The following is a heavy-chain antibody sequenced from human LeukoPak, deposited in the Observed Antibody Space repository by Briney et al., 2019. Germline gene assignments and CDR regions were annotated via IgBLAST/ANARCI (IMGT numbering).Heavy chain of an antibody. CDR3: ARDEGPPFEYSSSGGYFDY. D-gene: IGHD6-6*01. Sequence: ASVKVSCKPSGYTLTDSFIHWVRQAPGQGLEWMGIINPSGGSTSYAQKFQGRVTMTRDTSTSTVYMELSSLRSEDTAVYYCARDEGPPFEYSSSGGYFDYWGQGTLVTVSS. CDR1: GYTLTDSF. CDR2: INPSGGST. J-gene: IGHJ4*02. V-gene: IGHV1-46*01.